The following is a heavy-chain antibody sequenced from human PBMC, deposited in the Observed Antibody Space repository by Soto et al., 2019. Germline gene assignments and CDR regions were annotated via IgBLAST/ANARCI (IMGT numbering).Heavy chain of an antibody. CDR2: IYHSGST. D-gene: IGHD2-2*01. Sequence: QVQLQESGPGLVKPSGTLSLTCAVSGGSISSSNWWSWVRQPPGKGLEWIGEIYHSGSTNYNPSLKSRVTISVDKSKNQFSLKVSSVTAADTAVYYCARSSTVSTRLKYNWFDPWGQGTLVSVSS. CDR1: GGSISSSNW. V-gene: IGHV4-4*02. J-gene: IGHJ5*02. CDR3: ARSSTVSTRLKYNWFDP.